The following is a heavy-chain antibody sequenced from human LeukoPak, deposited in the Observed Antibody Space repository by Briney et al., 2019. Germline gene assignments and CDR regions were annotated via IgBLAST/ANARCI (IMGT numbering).Heavy chain of an antibody. Sequence: GGSLRLSCAASGFTFSSYAMSWVRQAPGKGLEWVSGISGSGGGTCYADSVKGRFTISRDNSKNTLYLQMNSLRAEDTAVYYCAKWKTMAYYDYWGQGTLVTVSS. CDR1: GFTFSSYA. V-gene: IGHV3-23*01. J-gene: IGHJ4*02. D-gene: IGHD4/OR15-4a*01. CDR3: AKWKTMAYYDY. CDR2: ISGSGGGT.